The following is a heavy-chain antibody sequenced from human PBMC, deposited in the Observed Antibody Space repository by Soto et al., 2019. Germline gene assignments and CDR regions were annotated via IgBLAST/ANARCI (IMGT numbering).Heavy chain of an antibody. D-gene: IGHD2-2*01. CDR2: INPSGGIT. Sequence: GASVKGSCKASGYTFTSCYMHWVREAPGQGLEWMGIINPSGGITSYAQKFQGRVTMTRDTSRSTVYMELRSLRSEDTAVYYCARVPFCSSTSCYRLSFDYWGQGTLVTVSS. CDR1: GYTFTSCY. CDR3: ARVPFCSSTSCYRLSFDY. V-gene: IGHV1-46*01. J-gene: IGHJ4*02.